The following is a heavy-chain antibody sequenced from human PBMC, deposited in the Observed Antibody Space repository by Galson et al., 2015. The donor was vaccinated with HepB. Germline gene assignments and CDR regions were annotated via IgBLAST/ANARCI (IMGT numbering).Heavy chain of an antibody. Sequence: SVKVSCKASGGTFNSYAISWVRQAPGQGLEWMGGITPIFGTANNAQKFQGRVTIIADESTSTVYMELSSLRSEDTAVYYCARGGCGFGETGGMCGMDVWGQGTTVTVSS. V-gene: IGHV1-69*13. CDR1: GGTFNSYA. J-gene: IGHJ6*02. D-gene: IGHD3-10*01. CDR3: ARGGCGFGETGGMCGMDV. CDR2: ITPIFGTA.